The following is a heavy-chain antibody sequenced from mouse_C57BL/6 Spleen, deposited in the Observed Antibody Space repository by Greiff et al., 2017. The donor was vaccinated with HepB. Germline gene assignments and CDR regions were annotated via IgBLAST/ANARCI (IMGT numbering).Heavy chain of an antibody. CDR3: ARSTTVVASYYFDY. Sequence: VMLVESGAELARPGASVKMSCKASGYTFTSYTMHWVKQRPGQGLEWIGYINPSSGYTKYNQKFKDKATLTADKSSSTAYMQLSSLTSEDAAVYYCARSTTVVASYYFDYWGQGTTLTVSS. J-gene: IGHJ2*01. D-gene: IGHD1-1*01. CDR2: INPSSGYT. CDR1: GYTFTSYT. V-gene: IGHV1-4*01.